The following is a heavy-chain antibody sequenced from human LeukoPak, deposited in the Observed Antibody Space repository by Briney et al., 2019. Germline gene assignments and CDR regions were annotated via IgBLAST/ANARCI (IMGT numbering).Heavy chain of an antibody. J-gene: IGHJ3*02. CDR2: LYYSWST. CDR3: ARHASYYYDSSGYYEAYAFDI. D-gene: IGHD3-22*01. Sequence: PSETLSITCTVFGCCICSYYWSWIRQPPAWGLSWIGFLYYSWSTNYSPSLKSRVTISVDTSKNQFSLKLSSVTAADTAVYYCARHASYYYDSSGYYEAYAFDIWGQGTMVTVS. V-gene: IGHV4-59*08. CDR1: GCCICSYY.